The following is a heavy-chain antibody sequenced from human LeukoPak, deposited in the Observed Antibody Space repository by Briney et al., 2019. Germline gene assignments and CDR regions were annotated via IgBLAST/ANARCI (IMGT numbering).Heavy chain of an antibody. V-gene: IGHV1-69*05. CDR2: IMPLFGTA. Sequence: SVKVSCKNSGGTFNNSAISWVRQAPGQGLEWLGGIMPLFGTAGYAQKFQGRVTITKDESTRTVYLELTSLTSEDTAVYYCARDVHGDYGSGWFDPWGQGTLVSVSS. J-gene: IGHJ5*02. CDR1: GGTFNNSA. D-gene: IGHD4-17*01. CDR3: ARDVHGDYGSGWFDP.